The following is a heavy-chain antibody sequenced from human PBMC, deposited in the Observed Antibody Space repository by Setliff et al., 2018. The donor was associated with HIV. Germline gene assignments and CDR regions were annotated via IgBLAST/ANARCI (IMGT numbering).Heavy chain of an antibody. CDR3: ARDSSSWYEFYFDC. D-gene: IGHD6-13*01. V-gene: IGHV3-48*03. CDR1: GFPLSSYE. Sequence: GGSLRLSCAASGFPLSSYEMNWVRQAPGKGLEWVSYISSSAGTIYYADSVKGRFTISRDNAKNSLYLHMNSLRAEDTAVYYCARDSSSWYEFYFDCWGQGTLVTVSS. J-gene: IGHJ4*02. CDR2: ISSSAGTI.